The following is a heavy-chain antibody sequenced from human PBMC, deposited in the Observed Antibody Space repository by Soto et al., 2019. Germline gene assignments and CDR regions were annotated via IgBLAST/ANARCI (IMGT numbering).Heavy chain of an antibody. Sequence: QVQLVQSGAEVKRPGSSVKLSCKASGGTFTYYGISWVRQAPGQGLEWMGGIIPIIGPATYAQKFQGRLTRTADQSTSTADMELSSRGSEDTAVDYGARDLGTTIAGPPRRETYGWLDPWGQGTLVTVSS. J-gene: IGHJ5*02. D-gene: IGHD3-22*01. CDR1: GGTFTYYG. V-gene: IGHV1-69*01. CDR3: ARDLGTTIAGPPRRETYGWLDP. CDR2: IIPIIGPA.